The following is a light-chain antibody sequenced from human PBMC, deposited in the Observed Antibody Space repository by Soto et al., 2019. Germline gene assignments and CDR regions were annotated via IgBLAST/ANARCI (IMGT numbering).Light chain of an antibody. J-gene: IGLJ3*02. V-gene: IGLV2-14*01. Sequence: QSVLTQPASVSGSPGQPITISCTGTSNDIGYYNYVSWYQQHPAKAPKLMIYEVRNRPSGISNRFSGSKSGNTASLTISGLQAEDEADYYCSSYTTTSSVLFGGGTKVTVL. CDR2: EVR. CDR3: SSYTTTSSVL. CDR1: SNDIGYYNY.